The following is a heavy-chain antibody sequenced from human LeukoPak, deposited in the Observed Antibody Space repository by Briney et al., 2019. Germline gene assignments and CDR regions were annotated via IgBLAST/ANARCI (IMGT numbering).Heavy chain of an antibody. CDR2: ISGSGVST. V-gene: IGHV3-23*01. CDR1: GFTFSSYA. J-gene: IGHJ5*02. D-gene: IGHD3-10*01. CDR3: AKDPRDYYGSGNYYYWFDP. Sequence: PGGSLRLSCAASGFTFSSYAMSWVRQAPGKGLEWVSAISGSGVSTYYADSVKGRFTISRDNSKNTLYLQMNSLRAEDTAVYYCAKDPRDYYGSGNYYYWFDPWGQGTLVTVSS.